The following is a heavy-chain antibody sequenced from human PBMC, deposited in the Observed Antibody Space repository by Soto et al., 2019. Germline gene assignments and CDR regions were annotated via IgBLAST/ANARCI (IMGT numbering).Heavy chain of an antibody. CDR3: ASDPIAAAGTRNYYYYYGMDV. CDR1: GGTFSSYA. Sequence: SVKVSCKASGGTFSSYAISWVRQAPGQGLEWMGGIIPIFGTANYAQKFQGRVTITADESTSTAYMELSSLRSEDTAVYYCASDPIAAAGTRNYYYYYGMDVWGQGTTVTVSS. CDR2: IIPIFGTA. D-gene: IGHD6-13*01. V-gene: IGHV1-69*13. J-gene: IGHJ6*02.